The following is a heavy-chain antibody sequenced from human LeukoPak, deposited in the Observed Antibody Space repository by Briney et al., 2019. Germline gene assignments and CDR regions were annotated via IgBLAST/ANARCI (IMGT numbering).Heavy chain of an antibody. CDR2: ISAYNGNT. J-gene: IGHJ2*01. D-gene: IGHD3-22*01. CDR1: GYTFTSYG. CDR3: ARDRRYYDSSGYYYGPWYFDL. V-gene: IGHV1-18*01. Sequence: ASVKVSCKASGYTFTSYGISWVRQAPGQGLEWMGWISAYNGNTNYAQELQGRVTMTTDTSTSTAYMELRSLRSDDTAVYYCARDRRYYDSSGYYYGPWYFDLWGRGTLVTVSS.